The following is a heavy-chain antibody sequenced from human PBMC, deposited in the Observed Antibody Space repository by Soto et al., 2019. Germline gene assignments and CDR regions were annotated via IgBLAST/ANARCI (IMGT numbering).Heavy chain of an antibody. J-gene: IGHJ5*02. V-gene: IGHV1-69*13. CDR2: IIPIFGTA. CDR3: ARDDYYDSSGYTQSWFDP. CDR1: GGTFSSYA. D-gene: IGHD3-22*01. Sequence: SVKVSCKASGGTFSSYAISWVRQAPGQGLEWMGGIIPIFGTANYAQKFQGRVTITADESTSTAYMELSSLRSEDTAVYYCARDDYYDSSGYTQSWFDPWGQGTLVTVSS.